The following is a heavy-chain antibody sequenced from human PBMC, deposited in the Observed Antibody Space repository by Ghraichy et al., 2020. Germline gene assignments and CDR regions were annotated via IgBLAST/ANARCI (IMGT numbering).Heavy chain of an antibody. CDR3: ARGGRWLQFGGYWYFDY. CDR2: INHSGST. J-gene: IGHJ4*02. CDR1: GGSFSGYY. Sequence: SETLSLTCAVYGGSFSGYYWSWIRQPPGKGLEWIGEINHSGSTNYNPSLKSRVTISVDTSKNQFSLKLSSVTAADTAVYYCARGGRWLQFGGYWYFDYWGQGTLVTVSS. V-gene: IGHV4-34*01. D-gene: IGHD5-24*01.